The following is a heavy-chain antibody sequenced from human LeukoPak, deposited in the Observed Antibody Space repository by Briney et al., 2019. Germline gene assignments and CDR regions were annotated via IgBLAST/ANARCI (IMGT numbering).Heavy chain of an antibody. J-gene: IGHJ4*02. D-gene: IGHD5-24*01. V-gene: IGHV4-31*03. Sequence: SETLSLTCTVSGGSISSGGYYWSWIRQHPGKGLEWIGYIYYSGSTYYNPSLKSRVTISVDTSKNQFSLKLSSVTAADTAVYYCARSSVEGAEYYFDYWGQGTVVADSS. CDR2: IYYSGST. CDR1: GGSISSGGYY. CDR3: ARSSVEGAEYYFDY.